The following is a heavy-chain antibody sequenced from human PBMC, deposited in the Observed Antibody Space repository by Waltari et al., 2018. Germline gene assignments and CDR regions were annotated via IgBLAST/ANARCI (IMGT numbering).Heavy chain of an antibody. V-gene: IGHV3-30*02. D-gene: IGHD3-22*01. CDR1: GFSFRRFG. J-gene: IGHJ4*02. Sequence: QLQLVESGGGVVQPGGSLRLSCAASGFSFRRFGMHWVRQSPGKGLEWLAFIRYDASRTYYGDSVKGRLTISRDNSRNIVFLKMNSLRRDETAVYFCAKERDSSGLDFWGQGTLVTVAS. CDR2: IRYDASRT. CDR3: AKERDSSGLDF.